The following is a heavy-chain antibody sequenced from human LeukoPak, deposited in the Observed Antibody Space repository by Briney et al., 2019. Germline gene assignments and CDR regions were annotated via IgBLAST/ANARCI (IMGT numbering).Heavy chain of an antibody. CDR2: INHSGST. J-gene: IGHJ6*04. CDR3: ASSGSSWYGMDV. CDR1: GGSFSGYY. V-gene: IGHV4-34*01. D-gene: IGHD6-13*01. Sequence: PSETLSLTCAVYGGSFSGYYWSRIRQPPGKGLEWIGEINHSGSTNYNPSLKSRVTISVDTSKNQFSLKLSSVTAADTAVYYCASSGSSWYGMDVWGKGTTVTVSS.